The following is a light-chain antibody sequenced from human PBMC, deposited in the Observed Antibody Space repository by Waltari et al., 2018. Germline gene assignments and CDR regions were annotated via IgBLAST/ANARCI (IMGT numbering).Light chain of an antibody. CDR2: KVS. Sequence: DVVMTQSPLSLPVTLGQPASISCKSSQSLVHSDGNTYLQWFQQRPGQSPRRLLYKVSYRDSGVPDRFSGSGSGTDFTLKISRVEAEDVGVYYCMQGTHWPYTFGQGTKLDIK. V-gene: IGKV2-30*02. CDR1: QSLVHSDGNTY. J-gene: IGKJ2*01. CDR3: MQGTHWPYT.